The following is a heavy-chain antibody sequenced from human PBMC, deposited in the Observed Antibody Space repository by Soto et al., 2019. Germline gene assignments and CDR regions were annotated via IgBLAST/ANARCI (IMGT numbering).Heavy chain of an antibody. D-gene: IGHD6-19*01. CDR1: GYTFANYA. CDR2: INAGNGNT. CDR3: AREAVAGTFDY. Sequence: ASVKVSCKASGYTFANYAMHWVRQAPGQRLEWMGWINAGNGNTKYSQKFQGRVAITRDTSASTAYMELSSLRSEDTAVYYCAREAVAGTFDYWGQGTLVTVSS. J-gene: IGHJ4*02. V-gene: IGHV1-3*01.